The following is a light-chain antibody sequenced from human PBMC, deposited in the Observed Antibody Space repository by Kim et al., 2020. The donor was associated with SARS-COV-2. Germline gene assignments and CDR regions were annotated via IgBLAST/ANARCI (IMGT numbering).Light chain of an antibody. CDR3: QAWDSSTHVV. J-gene: IGLJ2*01. CDR1: TLGSKY. V-gene: IGLV3-1*01. Sequence: SYELTQPPSVSVAPGQTASITCSGDTLGSKYTCWYQQKPGQYPVLVIYQDRKRPSGIPERCSGSNSGNTATLTISGTQAMDEADYYCQAWDSSTHVVFGGGTQLTVL. CDR2: QDR.